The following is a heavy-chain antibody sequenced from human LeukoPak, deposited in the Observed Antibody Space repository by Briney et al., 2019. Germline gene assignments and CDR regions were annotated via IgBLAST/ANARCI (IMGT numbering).Heavy chain of an antibody. D-gene: IGHD3-10*01. CDR2: INPNSAGT. CDR3: ARDRYYYGVATTSFDY. Sequence: ASVKVSCKPSGYTFTCSYMHRVRQARGQGLEWMGRINPNSAGTNYAQKFQRRVTMTRDTSISTAYMELSRLRSDDTAVYYCARDRYYYGVATTSFDYWGQGTLVTVSS. CDR1: GYTFTCSY. V-gene: IGHV1-2*06. J-gene: IGHJ4*02.